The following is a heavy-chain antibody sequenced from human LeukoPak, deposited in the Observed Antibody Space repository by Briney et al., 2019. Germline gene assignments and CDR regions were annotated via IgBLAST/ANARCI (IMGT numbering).Heavy chain of an antibody. CDR1: GFTFSTFE. Sequence: GGSLRLSCAASGFTFSTFEMSWVRQAPGKGLEWVSYISSSGDTRFYADAVKGRYTISRDNAKNSLYLQMNSLRVENTARYFCAGGYGSYSPDYWGQGTRVTVSS. CDR2: ISSSGDTR. J-gene: IGHJ4*02. CDR3: AGGYGSYSPDY. V-gene: IGHV3-48*03. D-gene: IGHD1-26*01.